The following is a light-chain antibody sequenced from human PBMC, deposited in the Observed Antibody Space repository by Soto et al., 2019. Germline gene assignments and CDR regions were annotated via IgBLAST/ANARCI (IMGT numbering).Light chain of an antibody. CDR3: AAWDDSLNAVV. CDR2: SND. V-gene: IGLV1-44*01. J-gene: IGLJ2*01. Sequence: QLVLTQTPSASGTPGLRVTISCSGSSSNIGSNTVHWYHQLPGTAPKLLLYSNDKRPSGVPDRFSGSKSGTSASLAISGLQSEDEADYYCAAWDDSLNAVVFGGGTKVTVL. CDR1: SSNIGSNT.